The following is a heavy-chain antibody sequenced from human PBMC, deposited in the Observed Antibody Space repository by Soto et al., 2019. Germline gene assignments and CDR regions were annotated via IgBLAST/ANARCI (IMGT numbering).Heavy chain of an antibody. J-gene: IGHJ6*02. D-gene: IGHD6-6*01. Sequence: GGSLRLSCGTSGGTFSSYAISWVRQAPGQGLEWMGGIIPIFGTANYAQKSQGRVTITADESTSTAYMELSSLRSEDTAVYYCARDGPSIAAQNYYYYYGMDVWGQGTTVTVSS. CDR2: IIPIFGTA. CDR3: ARDGPSIAAQNYYYYYGMDV. CDR1: GGTFSSYA. V-gene: IGHV1-69*01.